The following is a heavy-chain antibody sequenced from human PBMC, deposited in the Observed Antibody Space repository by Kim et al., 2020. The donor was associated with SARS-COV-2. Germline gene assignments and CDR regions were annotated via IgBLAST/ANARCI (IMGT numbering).Heavy chain of an antibody. CDR3: ARTTVFKAFDI. J-gene: IGHJ3*02. D-gene: IGHD1-20*01. CDR2: IYSGGST. Sequence: GGSLRLSCAASGFTVSSNYMSWVRQAPGKGLEWVSVIYSGGSTYYADSVKGRFTISRDNSKNTLYLQMNSLRAEDTAVYYCARTTVFKAFDIWGQGTMVTVSS. CDR1: GFTVSSNY. V-gene: IGHV3-53*01.